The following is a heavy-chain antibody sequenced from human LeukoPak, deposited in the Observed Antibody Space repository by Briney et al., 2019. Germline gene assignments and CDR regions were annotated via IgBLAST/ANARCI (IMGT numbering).Heavy chain of an antibody. V-gene: IGHV4-59*08. CDR1: GGSISSYY. CDR2: IYYSGST. Sequence: SETLSLTCTVSGGSISSYYWSWIRQPPGKGLEWIGYIYYSGSTNYSPSLKSRVTISVDTSKNQFSLKLSSVTAADTAVYYCAGHSSSWYFYWGQGTLVTVSS. CDR3: AGHSSSWYFY. D-gene: IGHD6-13*01. J-gene: IGHJ4*02.